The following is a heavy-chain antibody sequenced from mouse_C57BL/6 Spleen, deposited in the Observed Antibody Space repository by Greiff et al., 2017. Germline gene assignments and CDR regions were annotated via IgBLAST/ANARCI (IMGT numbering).Heavy chain of an antibody. CDR2: IRLKSDNYAT. V-gene: IGHV6-3*01. Sequence: EVKLVESGGGLVQPGGSMKLSCVASGFTFSNYWMNWVRQSPEKGLEWVAQIRLKSDNYATHYAESVKGRFTISRDDSKSSVYLQMNNLRAEDTGIYYCTGGTTVVAFYWYFDVWGTGTTVTVSS. CDR1: GFTFSNYW. CDR3: TGGTTVVAFYWYFDV. D-gene: IGHD1-1*01. J-gene: IGHJ1*03.